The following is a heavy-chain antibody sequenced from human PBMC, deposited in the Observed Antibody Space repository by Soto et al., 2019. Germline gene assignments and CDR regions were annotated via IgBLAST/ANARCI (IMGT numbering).Heavy chain of an antibody. CDR2: ISYSGST. Sequence: SETLSLTCTVSGGSISSGGYYWSWIRQHPGKGLEWIASISYSGSTYYNPTLKSRLTISVDTSKSQFSLKLTSVTAADTAVYYCARDKITGLFDYWGQGTLVTVSS. J-gene: IGHJ4*02. CDR1: GGSISSGGYY. V-gene: IGHV4-39*02. CDR3: ARDKITGLFDY. D-gene: IGHD2-8*02.